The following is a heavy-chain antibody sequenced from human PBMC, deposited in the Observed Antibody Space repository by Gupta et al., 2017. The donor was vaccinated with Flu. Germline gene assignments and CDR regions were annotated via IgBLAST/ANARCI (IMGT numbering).Heavy chain of an antibody. D-gene: IGHD2-21*02. J-gene: IGHJ6*02. V-gene: IGHV4-59*01. CDR2: INYSGST. CDR3: ASTRGGDPYYYGMDV. Sequence: QVQLQESGPGLVKPSETLSLTCSVSGDSINSYYWSWIRQPPGKGLEWIGYINYSGSTKHNPALKSRVTISVDTSKNQFSLKLSSVTAADTAVYDGASTRGGDPYYYGMDVWGQGTTVTVSS. CDR1: GDSINSYY.